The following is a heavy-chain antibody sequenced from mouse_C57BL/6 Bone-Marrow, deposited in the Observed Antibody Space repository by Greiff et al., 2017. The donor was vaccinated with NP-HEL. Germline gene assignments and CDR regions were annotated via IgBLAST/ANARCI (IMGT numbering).Heavy chain of an antibody. J-gene: IGHJ3*01. V-gene: IGHV1-39*01. CDR2: INPNYGTT. CDR3: AREFYYSNYAWFAY. D-gene: IGHD2-5*01. CDR1: GYSFTDYN. Sequence: VQLQQSGPELVKPGASVQISCKASGYSFTDYNMNWVKQSNGKSLEWIGVINPNYGTTSYNQKFKGKATLTVDQSSSTAYMQLNSLTSEDSAVYYCAREFYYSNYAWFAYWGQGTLVTVSA.